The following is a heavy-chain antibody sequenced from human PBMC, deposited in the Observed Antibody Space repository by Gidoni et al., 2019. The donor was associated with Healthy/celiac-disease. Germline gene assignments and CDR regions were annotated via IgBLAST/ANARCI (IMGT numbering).Heavy chain of an antibody. CDR1: GFPFRSYS. Sequence: EVQLVESGGGLVKPGGSLRLSCAASGFPFRSYSLNWVRQAQGKGLEWVSSISSSSSYIYYADSVKGRFTISRDNDKNSLYLQMNSLRAEDTAVYYCARDRVYYDSSGYLALYYYGMDVWGQGTTVTVSS. V-gene: IGHV3-21*01. D-gene: IGHD3-22*01. CDR3: ARDRVYYDSSGYLALYYYGMDV. J-gene: IGHJ6*02. CDR2: ISSSSSYI.